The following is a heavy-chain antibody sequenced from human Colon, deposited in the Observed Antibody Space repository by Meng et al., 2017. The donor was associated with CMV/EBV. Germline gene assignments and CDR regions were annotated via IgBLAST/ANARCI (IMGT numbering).Heavy chain of an antibody. V-gene: IGHV4-39*07. Sequence: SETLSLTCSVSGGSIRSPTSYWGWIRQPPGKGLEWIGTIYYTGSPYYNPSLKSRLTISVDTSKSQFSLELSSVTAADTAVYYCAREPTKQYYYYYYGMDVWGQGTTVTVSS. J-gene: IGHJ6*02. D-gene: IGHD2-8*01. CDR2: IYYTGSP. CDR1: GGSIRSPTSY. CDR3: AREPTKQYYYYYYGMDV.